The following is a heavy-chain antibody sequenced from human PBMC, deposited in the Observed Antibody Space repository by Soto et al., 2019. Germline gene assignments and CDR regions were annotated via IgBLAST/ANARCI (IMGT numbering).Heavy chain of an antibody. CDR3: AKDHHGSAPIMYYFDY. CDR1: GFTFDDYA. J-gene: IGHJ4*02. CDR2: LNWNSGII. V-gene: IGHV3-9*01. Sequence: GGSLRLSCAASGFTFDDYAMHWVRQAPGKGLERVSGLNWNSGIITYADSVKGRFTISRDNSKNTLYLQMNSLRAEDTAVYYCAKDHHGSAPIMYYFDYWGQGTLVTVSS. D-gene: IGHD3-10*01.